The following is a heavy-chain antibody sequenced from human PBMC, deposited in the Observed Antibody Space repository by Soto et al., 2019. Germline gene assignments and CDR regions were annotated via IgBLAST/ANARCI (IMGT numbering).Heavy chain of an antibody. V-gene: IGHV1-46*01. CDR2: INPSGGST. J-gene: IGHJ4*02. CDR3: ARVRSGSSGYYLYYFDY. Sequence: GASVKVSCKASGYTFTSYYMHWVRQAPGQGLEWMGIINPSGGSTSYAQKFQGRVTMTRDTSTSTVYMELSSLRSEDTAVYYCARVRSGSSGYYLYYFDYWGQGTLVTVSS. CDR1: GYTFTSYY. D-gene: IGHD3-22*01.